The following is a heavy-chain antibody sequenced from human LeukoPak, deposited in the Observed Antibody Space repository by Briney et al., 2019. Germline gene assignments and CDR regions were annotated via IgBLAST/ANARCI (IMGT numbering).Heavy chain of an antibody. Sequence: SETLSLTCTVSGGSISSYYWSWIRQPPGKGLEWIGYIYYSGSTNYNPSLKSRVTISVDTSKNQFSLKLSSVTAADTAVYYCARDLNSAGLAGGDIWGQGTMVTVSS. CDR2: IYYSGST. D-gene: IGHD3-16*01. J-gene: IGHJ3*02. CDR3: ARDLNSAGLAGGDI. CDR1: GGSISSYY. V-gene: IGHV4-59*01.